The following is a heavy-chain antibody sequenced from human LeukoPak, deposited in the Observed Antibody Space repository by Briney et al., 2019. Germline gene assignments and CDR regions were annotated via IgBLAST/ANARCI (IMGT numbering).Heavy chain of an antibody. V-gene: IGHV3-23*01. J-gene: IGHJ4*02. CDR3: ARRATTERGHSYGLDF. CDR2: ISGSGGST. D-gene: IGHD5-18*01. CDR1: GFTFSSYA. Sequence: GGSLRLSCAASGFTFSSYAMSWVRQAPGKGLEWVSAISGSGGSTYYADSLTGRFTISRDNAKNSLYLQMNSLRAEDTAMYYCARRATTERGHSYGLDFWGQGTLVTVSS.